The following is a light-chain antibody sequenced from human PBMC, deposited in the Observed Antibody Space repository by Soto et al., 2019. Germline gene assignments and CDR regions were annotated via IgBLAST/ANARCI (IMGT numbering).Light chain of an antibody. V-gene: IGLV2-14*01. Sequence: QSALTQPASVSGSPGQSITISCAGTSSDVGGYTYVSWYQQYPGKAPKLMIYEVTNRPSGVSNRFSGSKSGNTASLTISGLRAEDEADYYCSSYTGRSTWVFGGGTKLTVL. J-gene: IGLJ3*02. CDR1: SSDVGGYTY. CDR2: EVT. CDR3: SSYTGRSTWV.